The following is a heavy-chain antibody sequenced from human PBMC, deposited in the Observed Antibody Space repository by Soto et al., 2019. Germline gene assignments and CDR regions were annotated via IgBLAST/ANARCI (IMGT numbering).Heavy chain of an antibody. V-gene: IGHV3-23*01. Sequence: EVQLLESGGGLVQPGGSLRLSCAASGFTFSSYAMSWVRQAPGKGLEWVSAISGSGGSTYYADSVKGRFTISRDNSKNTLYLQMNSLRAEDTAVYYFAKVALWGITMVREVMGFDYWGQGTLVTVSS. D-gene: IGHD3-10*01. J-gene: IGHJ4*02. CDR1: GFTFSSYA. CDR2: ISGSGGST. CDR3: AKVALWGITMVREVMGFDY.